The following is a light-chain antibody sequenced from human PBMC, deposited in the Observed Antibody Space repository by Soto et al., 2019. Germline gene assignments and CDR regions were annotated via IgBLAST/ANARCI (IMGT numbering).Light chain of an antibody. V-gene: IGKV3-11*01. J-gene: IGKJ4*01. CDR2: DAS. CDR1: QSVSSQ. Sequence: EIVLTQSTATLSLSPGERATLSCRASQSVSSQLAWYQQKPDQAPRLLMYDASNRATGIPARFSGSGSGTDFTLTISSLEPEDFAVYYCQQSSDWPLTFGGGTKVEIK. CDR3: QQSSDWPLT.